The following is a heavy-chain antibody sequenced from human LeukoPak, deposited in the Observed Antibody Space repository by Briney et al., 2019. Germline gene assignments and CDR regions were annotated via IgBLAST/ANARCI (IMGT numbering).Heavy chain of an antibody. V-gene: IGHV1-69*06. CDR3: ARGGYCSGGSCGVIYYYMDV. D-gene: IGHD2-15*01. J-gene: IGHJ6*03. CDR1: GGTFSSYA. CDR2: NIPIFGTA. Sequence: SVKVSCKASGGTFSSYAISWVRQAPGQGLEWMGGNIPIFGTANYAQKFQGRVTITADKSTSTAYMELSSLRSEDTAVYYCARGGYCSGGSCGVIYYYMDVWGKGTTVTVSS.